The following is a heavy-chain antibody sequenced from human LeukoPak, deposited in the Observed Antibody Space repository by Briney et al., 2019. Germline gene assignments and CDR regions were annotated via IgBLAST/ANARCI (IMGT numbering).Heavy chain of an antibody. CDR3: ARPRGYLDL. Sequence: SQTLSLTCAISGDTVSSNSVTWNWIRQSPSRGLEWLGRTYYRSTWYNDYAVSVRGRITVNPDTSKNQFSLHLNSVTPEDTAVYYCARPRGYLDLWGRGTLVTVSS. J-gene: IGHJ2*01. V-gene: IGHV6-1*01. CDR1: GDTVSSNSVT. CDR2: TYYRSTWYN.